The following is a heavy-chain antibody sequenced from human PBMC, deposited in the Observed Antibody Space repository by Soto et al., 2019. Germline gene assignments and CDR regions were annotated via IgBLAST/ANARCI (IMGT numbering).Heavy chain of an antibody. J-gene: IGHJ4*02. CDR2: IYYSGST. CDR1: GGSISSYY. CDR3: ARVSSGDGYNPLQYYFDY. V-gene: IGHV4-59*01. D-gene: IGHD5-12*01. Sequence: SETLSLTCTVSGGSISSYYWSWIRQPPGKGLEWIGYIYYSGSTNYNPSLKSRVTISVDTSKNQFSLKLSSVTAADTAVYYCARVSSGDGYNPLQYYFDYWGQGTLVTVSS.